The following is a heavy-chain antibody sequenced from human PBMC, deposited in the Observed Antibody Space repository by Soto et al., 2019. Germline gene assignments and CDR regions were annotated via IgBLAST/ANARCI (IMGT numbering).Heavy chain of an antibody. CDR3: ARGPGNRNYYGSGSYYNGWFDP. V-gene: IGHV4-59*12. Sequence: SETLALTSTVSGGSIRHYHWNWIRQAPGKGMEWIGEIFYSGSTNYNPSLKSRVTISVDTSKNQFSLKLSSVTAADTAVYYCARGPGNRNYYGSGSYYNGWFDPWGQGTLVTVSS. J-gene: IGHJ5*02. D-gene: IGHD3-10*01. CDR2: IFYSGST. CDR1: GGSIRHYH.